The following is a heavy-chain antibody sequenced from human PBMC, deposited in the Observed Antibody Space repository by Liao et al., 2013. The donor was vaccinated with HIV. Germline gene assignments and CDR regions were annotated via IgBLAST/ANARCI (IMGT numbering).Heavy chain of an antibody. J-gene: IGHJ4*02. CDR1: GGSISSYY. V-gene: IGHV4-4*07. CDR3: ASATYYYDSSGYQRVDY. D-gene: IGHD3-22*01. CDR2: IQTSGST. Sequence: QVQLQESGPGLVKPSETLSLTCTVSGGSISSYYWSWIRQSAGKGLEWIGRIQTSGSTNYNPSLKSRVTISVDTSKNQFSLKLSSVTAADTAVYYCASATYYYDSSGYQRVDYWGQGTLVTVSS.